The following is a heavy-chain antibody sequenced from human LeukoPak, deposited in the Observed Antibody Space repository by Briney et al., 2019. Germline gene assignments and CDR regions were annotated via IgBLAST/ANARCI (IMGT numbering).Heavy chain of an antibody. CDR2: FDPEDGER. V-gene: IGHV1-24*01. CDR3: ATNLLCTTISCSQFDS. J-gene: IGHJ4*02. D-gene: IGHD2-2*01. Sequence: ASVKVSCKVSGYTLSELSMHWVRQAPGIGLEWMGGFDPEDGERFYAQKFQGRVTMTEDTSTDTAHMELSSLRSEDTAVYYRATNLLCTTISCSQFDSWGQGTLVTVSS. CDR1: GYTLSELS.